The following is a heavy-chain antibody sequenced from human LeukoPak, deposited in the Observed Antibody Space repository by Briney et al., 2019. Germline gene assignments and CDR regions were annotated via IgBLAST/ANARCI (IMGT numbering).Heavy chain of an antibody. V-gene: IGHV4-61*01. CDR2: IYYSGST. Sequence: SETLSLTCAVSGYSISSGYYWSWIRQPPGKGLEWIGYIYYSGSTNYNPSLKSRVTISVDTSKNQFSLKLSSVTAADTAVYYCASSGLYCGGDCYSVPFDYWGQGTLVTVSS. J-gene: IGHJ4*02. D-gene: IGHD2-21*02. CDR1: GYSISSGYY. CDR3: ASSGLYCGGDCYSVPFDY.